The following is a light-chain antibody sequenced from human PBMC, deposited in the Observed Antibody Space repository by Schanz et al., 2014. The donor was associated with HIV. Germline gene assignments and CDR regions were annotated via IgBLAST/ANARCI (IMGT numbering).Light chain of an antibody. CDR1: QGIANY. CDR3: QQSYSTPRT. CDR2: KAS. J-gene: IGKJ1*01. V-gene: IGKV1-39*01. Sequence: DIQMTQSPSSLSASVGERVTLTCRASQGIANYLAWYQQKPGKVPKLMISKASSLQGGVPSRFSGSGSGTDFSLTISSLQPEDFATYCCQQSYSTPRTFGQGTKVEI.